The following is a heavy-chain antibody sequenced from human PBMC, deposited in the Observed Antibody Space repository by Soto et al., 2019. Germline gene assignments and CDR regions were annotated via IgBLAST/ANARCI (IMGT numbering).Heavy chain of an antibody. V-gene: IGHV4-31*03. CDR1: GGSISSGGYY. J-gene: IGHJ4*02. Sequence: QVQLQESGPGLVKPSQTLSLTCTVSGGSISSGGYYWSWIRQHPGKGLEWIGYIYYSGSTYYNPSLRRRVTITVDTSKNQVSQKLSSVTAADTAVYYGASGYYHPGGSRDYWGQGTLVTVSS. CDR3: ASGYYHPGGSRDY. CDR2: IYYSGST. D-gene: IGHD3-22*01.